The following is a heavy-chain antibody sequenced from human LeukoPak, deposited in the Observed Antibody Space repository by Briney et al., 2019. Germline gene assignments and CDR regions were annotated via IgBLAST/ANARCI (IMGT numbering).Heavy chain of an antibody. CDR2: ISAYNGNT. CDR1: GYTFTSYG. J-gene: IGHJ5*02. CDR3: ARGFIITIFGVVTTQNWFDP. V-gene: IGHV1-18*01. Sequence: ASVKVSCKASGYTFTSYGISWVRQAPGQGLEWMGWISAYNGNTNYAQKLQGRVTITTDTSTSTAYMELRSLRSDDPAVYYCARGFIITIFGVVTTQNWFDPWGQGTLVTVSS. D-gene: IGHD3-3*01.